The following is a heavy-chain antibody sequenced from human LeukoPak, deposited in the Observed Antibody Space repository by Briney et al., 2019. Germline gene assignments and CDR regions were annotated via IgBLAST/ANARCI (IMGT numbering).Heavy chain of an antibody. Sequence: GDSLRLSCSLGGFSLSACAVHWVRQAPRNGLEYVSAISSNGGATDYAASVKDRFTISTDNSKDALYLQMSSLRAEDTPVYHCVKAVKDSRSWYGGYFDCWGQGTPVTVSS. D-gene: IGHD6-13*01. J-gene: IGHJ4*02. CDR1: GFSLSACA. CDR2: ISSNGGAT. CDR3: VKAVKDSRSWYGGYFDC. V-gene: IGHV3-64D*06.